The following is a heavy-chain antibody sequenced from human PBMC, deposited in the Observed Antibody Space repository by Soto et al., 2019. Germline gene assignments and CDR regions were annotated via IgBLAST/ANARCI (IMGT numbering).Heavy chain of an antibody. V-gene: IGHV3-23*01. D-gene: IGHD4-17*01. Sequence: PGGSLRLSCAASGFTFSSYAMSWVRQAPGKGLEWVSAISGSGGSTYYADSVKGRFTISRDNSKNTLYLQMNSLRAEDTAVYYCAKDLAEETTVTTLAYWGQGTLVTVSS. CDR1: GFTFSSYA. CDR2: ISGSGGST. CDR3: AKDLAEETTVTTLAY. J-gene: IGHJ4*02.